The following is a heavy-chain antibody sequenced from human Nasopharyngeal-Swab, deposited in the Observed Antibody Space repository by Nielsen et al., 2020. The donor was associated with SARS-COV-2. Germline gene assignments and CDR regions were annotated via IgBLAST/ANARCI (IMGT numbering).Heavy chain of an antibody. CDR1: GGSISSGGYY. J-gene: IGHJ2*01. V-gene: IGHV4-31*03. CDR2: IYYSGST. Sequence: SETLSLTCTVSGGSISSGGYYWSWIRQHPGKGLEWIGYIYYSGSTYYNPSLKSRVTISVDKSKNQFSLKLSSVTAADTAVYYCARSRMYSSGWYRYFDLWGRGTLVTVSS. CDR3: ARSRMYSSGWYRYFDL. D-gene: IGHD6-19*01.